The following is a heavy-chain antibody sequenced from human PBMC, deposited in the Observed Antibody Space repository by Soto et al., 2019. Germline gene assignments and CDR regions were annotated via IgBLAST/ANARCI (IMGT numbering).Heavy chain of an antibody. CDR2: IVVGSGNT. D-gene: IGHD4-4*01. CDR3: AARRHSNWQFDY. J-gene: IGHJ4*02. CDR1: GFTFTSSA. Sequence: SVKVSCKASGFTFTSSAVQWVRQARGQRLEWIGWIVVGSGNTNYAQKFQERVTITRGMSTSTAYMELSSLRSEDTAVYYCAARRHSNWQFDYWGQGTLVTVSS. V-gene: IGHV1-58*01.